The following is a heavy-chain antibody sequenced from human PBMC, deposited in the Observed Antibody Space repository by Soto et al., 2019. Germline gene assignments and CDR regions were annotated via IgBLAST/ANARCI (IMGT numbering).Heavy chain of an antibody. J-gene: IGHJ6*02. V-gene: IGHV3-30*03. CDR2: ISYDGSNK. Sequence: PGGSLRLSCAASGFTFSSYGMHWVRQAPGKGLEWVAVISYDGSNKYYADSVKGRFTISRDNSKNTLYLQMNSLRAEDTAVYYCAREDIVVVPAASRYYYYGMDVWGQGTTVTVSS. CDR3: AREDIVVVPAASRYYYYGMDV. D-gene: IGHD2-2*01. CDR1: GFTFSSYG.